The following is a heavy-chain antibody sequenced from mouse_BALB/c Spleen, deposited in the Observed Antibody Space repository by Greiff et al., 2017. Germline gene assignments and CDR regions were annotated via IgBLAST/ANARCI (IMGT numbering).Heavy chain of an antibody. CDR2: ISSGGGST. D-gene: IGHD1-1*01. CDR3: ARLRFSPYYAMDY. V-gene: IGHV5-12-1*01. J-gene: IGHJ4*01. CDR1: GFAFSSYD. Sequence: DVMLVESGGGLVKPGGSLKLSCAASGFAFSSYDMSWVRQTPEKRLEWVAYISSGGGSTYYPDTVKGRFTISRDNAKNTLYLQMSSLKSEDTAMYYCARLRFSPYYAMDYWGQGTSVTVSS.